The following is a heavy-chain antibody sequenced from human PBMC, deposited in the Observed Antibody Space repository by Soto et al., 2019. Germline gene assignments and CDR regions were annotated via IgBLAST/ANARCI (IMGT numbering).Heavy chain of an antibody. D-gene: IGHD3-22*01. CDR3: AKSGDSSGYQDFDY. CDR1: GFTFDDYA. Sequence: GGSLRLSCAASGFTFDDYAMHWVRQAPGKGLEWVSGISWNSGSIGYADSVKDRFTISRDNAKNSLYLQMNSLRAEDTALYYCAKSGDSSGYQDFDYWGQGTLVTVSS. V-gene: IGHV3-9*01. CDR2: ISWNSGSI. J-gene: IGHJ4*02.